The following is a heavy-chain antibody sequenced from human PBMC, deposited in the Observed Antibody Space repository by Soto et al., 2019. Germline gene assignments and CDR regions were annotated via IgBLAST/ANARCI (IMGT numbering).Heavy chain of an antibody. CDR1: GGSISSYY. D-gene: IGHD4-4*01. J-gene: IGHJ4*02. Sequence: PSETLSLTCTVSGGSISSYYWSWIRQPPGKGLEWIGYIYYSGSTNYNPSLKTRDTISVDTSKNQFSLKLSSVTAADTAVYFCARFFMTSVTAFDYCGQGTLVTVSS. CDR3: ARFFMTSVTAFDY. CDR2: IYYSGST. V-gene: IGHV4-59*08.